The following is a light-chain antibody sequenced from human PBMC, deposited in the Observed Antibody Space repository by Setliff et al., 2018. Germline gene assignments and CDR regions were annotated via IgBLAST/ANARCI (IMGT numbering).Light chain of an antibody. CDR1: SSDVGGYNY. V-gene: IGLV2-14*03. CDR3: SSYTSSSTQV. J-gene: IGLJ1*01. CDR2: DVS. Sequence: ALTQPASVSGSPGQSITISCTGTSSDVGGYNYVSWYQQHPGKAPKLMIYDVSSRPSGVSNRFSGSKSGNTASLTISGLQAEDEADYYCSSYTSSSTQVFGTGTKVTVL.